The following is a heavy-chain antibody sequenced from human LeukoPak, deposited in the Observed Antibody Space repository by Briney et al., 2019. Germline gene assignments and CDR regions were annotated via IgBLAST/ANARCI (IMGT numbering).Heavy chain of an antibody. CDR3: ARGYDILTGNDAFDI. Sequence: GASVKVSCKASGYTFTSYDINWVRQATGQGLEWMGWMNPNSGNTGYAQKFQGRVTMTRNTSISTAYMELSSLRAEDTAVYYCARGYDILTGNDAFDIWGQGAMVTVSS. D-gene: IGHD3-9*01. CDR2: MNPNSGNT. V-gene: IGHV1-8*01. CDR1: GYTFTSYD. J-gene: IGHJ3*02.